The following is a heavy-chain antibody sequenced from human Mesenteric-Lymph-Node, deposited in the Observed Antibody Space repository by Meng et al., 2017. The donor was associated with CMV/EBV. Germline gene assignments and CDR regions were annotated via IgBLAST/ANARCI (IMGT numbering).Heavy chain of an antibody. CDR3: AKVIRWDSKADY. Sequence: GESLKISCAASGFTFSGYTMNWVRQVPGKGLDWVSYISSSGDTIYYADSVRGRLTISRDNAKNSLYLQMNSLRAEDTAVYYCAKVIRWDSKADYWGQGTLVTVSS. J-gene: IGHJ4*02. D-gene: IGHD4-11*01. V-gene: IGHV3-48*04. CDR2: ISSSGDTI. CDR1: GFTFSGYT.